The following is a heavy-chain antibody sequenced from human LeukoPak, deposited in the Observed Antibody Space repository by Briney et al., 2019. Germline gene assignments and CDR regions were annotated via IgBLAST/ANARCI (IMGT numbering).Heavy chain of an antibody. D-gene: IGHD1-20*01. V-gene: IGHV4-39*01. J-gene: IGHJ4*02. CDR2: IYYSGST. CDR3: ARLCNTRITGKSTCLDY. CDR1: GGSISSSSYY. Sequence: PSETLSLTCTVSGGSISSSSYYWGWIRQPPGKGLEWIGSIYYSGSTYYNPSLKSRVTISVDTSKNQFSLKLSSVTAADTAVYYCARLCNTRITGKSTCLDYWGQGTLVTVSS.